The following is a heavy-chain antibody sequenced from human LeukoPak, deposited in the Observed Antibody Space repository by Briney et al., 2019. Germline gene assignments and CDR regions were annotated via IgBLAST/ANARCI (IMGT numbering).Heavy chain of an antibody. Sequence: GGSLRLSCAASGFTFSSYWMHWVRQAPGKGLVWVSRIDSDGNSTAYADSVRGRFTISRDNAKNTLYLQMNSLRAEDTAVYYCASEGTTGTTWGPDYWGQGTLVTVSS. CDR2: IDSDGNST. D-gene: IGHD1-1*01. CDR3: ASEGTTGTTWGPDY. V-gene: IGHV3-74*01. CDR1: GFTFSSYW. J-gene: IGHJ4*02.